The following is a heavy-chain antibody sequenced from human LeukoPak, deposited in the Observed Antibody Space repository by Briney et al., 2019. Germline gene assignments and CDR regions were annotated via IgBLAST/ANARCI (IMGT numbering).Heavy chain of an antibody. Sequence: GGSLRLSCAASGFTVSSNYMSWVRQAPGKGLEWVSVIYSGGSTYYADSVKGRFTISRDNSKNTLYLQMNNLRAEDTAVYYCAKDSSIWIRAAFDIWGQGTMVTVSS. J-gene: IGHJ3*02. V-gene: IGHV3-53*01. CDR2: IYSGGST. CDR3: AKDSSIWIRAAFDI. CDR1: GFTVSSNY. D-gene: IGHD1-1*01.